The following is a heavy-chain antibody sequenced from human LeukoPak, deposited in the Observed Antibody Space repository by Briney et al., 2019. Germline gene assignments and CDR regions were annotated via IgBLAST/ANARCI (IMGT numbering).Heavy chain of an antibody. CDR1: GGSISSYY. CDR2: IYYSGST. J-gene: IGHJ3*02. CDR3: ARDKTSNTAMVAGAFDI. D-gene: IGHD5-18*01. V-gene: IGHV4-59*01. Sequence: SETLSLTCTVSGGSISSYYWSWIRQPPGKGLEWNGYIYYSGSTNYNPSLKSRVTISVDTSKNQFSLKLSSVTAADTAVYYCARDKTSNTAMVAGAFDIWGQGTMVTVSS.